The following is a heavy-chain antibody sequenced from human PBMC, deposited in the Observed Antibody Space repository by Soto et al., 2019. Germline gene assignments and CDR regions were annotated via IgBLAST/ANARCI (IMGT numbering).Heavy chain of an antibody. D-gene: IGHD5-18*01. J-gene: IGHJ4*02. V-gene: IGHV3-11*05. CDR2: ISSSSSYT. CDR3: ARAPGTAMSN. Sequence: PGGSLRLSCAASGFTFSNYYMSWIRQAPGKGLEWVSYISSSSSYTNYADSVKGRFTISRDNAKNSLYLQMNSLRAEDTAVYYCARAPGTAMSNWGQGTLVTVSS. CDR1: GFTFSNYY.